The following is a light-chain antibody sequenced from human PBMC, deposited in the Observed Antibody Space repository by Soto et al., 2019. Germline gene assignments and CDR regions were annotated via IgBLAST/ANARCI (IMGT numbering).Light chain of an antibody. Sequence: DIQMTQSPSSLSASLGDRVTITCRASQSISGYLNWFQQRPGKAPKLLIFAASSLQSGVPSRFSGGGSGTDFILTINSLQPEDFATYYCQQSYDFPLTFGQGTRLDIK. J-gene: IGKJ5*01. CDR1: QSISGY. V-gene: IGKV1-39*01. CDR3: QQSYDFPLT. CDR2: AAS.